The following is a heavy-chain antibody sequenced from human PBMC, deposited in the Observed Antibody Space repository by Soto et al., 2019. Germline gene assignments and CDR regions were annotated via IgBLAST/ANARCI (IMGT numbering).Heavy chain of an antibody. CDR1: GYSFTSYW. CDR2: IDPSDSYT. V-gene: IGHV5-10-1*01. J-gene: IGHJ6*02. CDR3: ARHGSSTSSFYYRYYYGMDV. Sequence: ESLKISCKGSGYSFTSYWISWVCQMPGKGLEWMGRIDPSDSYTNYSPSFQGHVTISADKSISTAYLQWSSLKASDTAMYYCARHGSSTSSFYYRYYYGMDVWGQGTTVTVSS. D-gene: IGHD2-2*01.